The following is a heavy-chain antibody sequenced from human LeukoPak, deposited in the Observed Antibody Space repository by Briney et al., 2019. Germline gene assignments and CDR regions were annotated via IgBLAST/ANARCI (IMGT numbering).Heavy chain of an antibody. J-gene: IGHJ4*02. Sequence: PGGSLRLSCTASGFSFSTSWMSRVRQTPGKGLEWVANIKKDGSEEYYVDSVKTRFTISRDNAKNSLYLQLNSLIVEDTAVYYCARLSTSVAGGDHWGQGTLVTVSS. D-gene: IGHD6-19*01. CDR3: ARLSTSVAGGDH. V-gene: IGHV3-7*01. CDR1: GFSFSTSW. CDR2: IKKDGSEE.